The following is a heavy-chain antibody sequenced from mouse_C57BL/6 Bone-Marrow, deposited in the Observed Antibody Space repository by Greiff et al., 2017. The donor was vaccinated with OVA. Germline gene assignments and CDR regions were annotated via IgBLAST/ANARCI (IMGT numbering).Heavy chain of an antibody. CDR2: IYPGNSDT. CDR1: GYTFTSYW. Sequence: VQLQQSGTVLARPGASVKMSCKTSGYTFTSYWMHWVKQRPGQGLEWIGAIYPGNSDTSYNQKFKGKAKLTAVTSASTAYMELSSLTNEDSAFYYCTRTLYYYGSSYWYFDVWGTGTTVTVSS. D-gene: IGHD1-1*01. V-gene: IGHV1-5*01. J-gene: IGHJ1*03. CDR3: TRTLYYYGSSYWYFDV.